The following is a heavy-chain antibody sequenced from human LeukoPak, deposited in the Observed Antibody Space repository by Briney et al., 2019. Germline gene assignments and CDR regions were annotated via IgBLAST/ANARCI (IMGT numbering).Heavy chain of an antibody. Sequence: SETLSLTCTVSGGSISSSSYYWGWIRQPPGKGLEWIGSIYYSGSTYYNPSLKSRVTISVDTSKNQFSLKLSSVTAADTAVYYCARQRYSSGPFFDYWGQGTLVTVSS. CDR1: GGSISSSSYY. V-gene: IGHV4-39*01. D-gene: IGHD6-19*01. CDR2: IYYSGST. CDR3: ARQRYSSGPFFDY. J-gene: IGHJ4*02.